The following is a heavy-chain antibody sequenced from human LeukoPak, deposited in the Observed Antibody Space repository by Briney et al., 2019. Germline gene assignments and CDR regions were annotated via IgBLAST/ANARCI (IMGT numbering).Heavy chain of an antibody. CDR3: ARDHSSWEVPSDY. CDR2: MNTDGSDR. J-gene: IGHJ4*02. CDR1: GFSFNTYW. Sequence: GGSLRLSCAASGFSFNTYWMHWVRQVPGKGLVWVSGMNTDGSDRSYADSVKGRVTISRDNAKNTMYLQMNSLRAEDTAVYYCARDHSSWEVPSDYWGQGTLVTVSS. V-gene: IGHV3-74*01. D-gene: IGHD6-13*01.